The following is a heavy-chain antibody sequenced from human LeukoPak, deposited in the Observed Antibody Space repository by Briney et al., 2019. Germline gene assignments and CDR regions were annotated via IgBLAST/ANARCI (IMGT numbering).Heavy chain of an antibody. CDR3: ARVLLAGTGWFDF. V-gene: IGHV3-7*02. D-gene: IGHD1-7*01. Sequence: GGSLILSCAASGFTFSSYWMSWVRQAPGQGLEWVANIIQDGSEKYYVDSVKGRFTISRDNAKNSLYLQMNSLRAEDTAVYYCARVLLAGTGWFDFWGQGLLVSVSS. J-gene: IGHJ4*02. CDR1: GFTFSSYW. CDR2: IIQDGSEK.